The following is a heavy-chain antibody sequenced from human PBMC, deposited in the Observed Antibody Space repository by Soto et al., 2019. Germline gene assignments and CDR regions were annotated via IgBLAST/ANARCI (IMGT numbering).Heavy chain of an antibody. D-gene: IGHD3-22*01. CDR1: GYTFTSYG. J-gene: IGHJ5*02. V-gene: IGHV1-18*01. Sequence: ASVKVSCKASGYTFTSYGISWVRQAPGQGLEWMGWISAYKGNTNYAQKLQGRVTMNTDTSTSTDYMELRSLRSDDTAVYYCARDHRVTMIVENNWFDPWGQGTLVTVSS. CDR3: ARDHRVTMIVENNWFDP. CDR2: ISAYKGNT.